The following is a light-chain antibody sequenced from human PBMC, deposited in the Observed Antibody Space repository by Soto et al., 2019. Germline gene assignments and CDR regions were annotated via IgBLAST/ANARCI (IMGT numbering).Light chain of an antibody. Sequence: EIVLTQSPGTLSLSPGERGTLSCSASQSVSSSYLAWYQQKPGQAPRLLIYDAYSRATGITDRFSGGGSGTDFTLTISRLEPEDFAVYYCQPFSSYPLTVGGVTQVEIK. V-gene: IGKV3-20*01. J-gene: IGKJ4*01. CDR3: QPFSSYPLT. CDR1: QSVSSSY. CDR2: DAY.